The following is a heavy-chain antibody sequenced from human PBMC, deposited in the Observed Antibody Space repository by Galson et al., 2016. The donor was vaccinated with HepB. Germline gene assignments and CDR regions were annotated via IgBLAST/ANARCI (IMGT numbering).Heavy chain of an antibody. D-gene: IGHD3-22*01. J-gene: IGHJ2*01. V-gene: IGHV4-39*01. CDR1: GGPISSSRFY. CDR3: ARLGVYDGSGYYYSRWYFDL. Sequence: SETLSLTCTVSGGPISSSRFYWGWIRQPPGKGLEWIGSLYYSGSTYYNPSLKSRVTMFVDSSENQFSLQLNSVTAADTAVYYCARLGVYDGSGYYYSRWYFDLGGRATLVTGSS. CDR2: LYYSGST.